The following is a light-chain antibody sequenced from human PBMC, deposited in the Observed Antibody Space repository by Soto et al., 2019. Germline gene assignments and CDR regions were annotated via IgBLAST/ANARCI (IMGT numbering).Light chain of an antibody. CDR3: QHHNSYSQT. V-gene: IGKV1-5*01. CDR2: GAS. Sequence: DIQLTQSPPTLSASVGDRVTITCRASQSIRYYLAWYQQMPGKAPKLLIYGASSLQSGVPSRFSGSGSGTEFPLTISILQPDDFATYFCQHHNSYSQTFGQGTKVEIK. CDR1: QSIRYY. J-gene: IGKJ1*01.